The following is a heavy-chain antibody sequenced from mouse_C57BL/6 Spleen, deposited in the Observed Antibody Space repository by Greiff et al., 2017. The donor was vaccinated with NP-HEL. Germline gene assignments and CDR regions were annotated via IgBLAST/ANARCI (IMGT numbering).Heavy chain of an antibody. CDR1: GFSLTSYG. Sequence: VQLQQSGPGLVQPSQSLSITCTVSGFSLTSYGVHWVRQASGKGLEWLGVIWRGGSTDYNAAFISKLSISKDNSKSQVFFKMNSLQADDTAIYYCARKGYGSSLGWCAYWGQGTLVTVSA. D-gene: IGHD1-1*01. CDR2: IWRGGST. CDR3: ARKGYGSSLGWCAY. J-gene: IGHJ3*01. V-gene: IGHV2-2*01.